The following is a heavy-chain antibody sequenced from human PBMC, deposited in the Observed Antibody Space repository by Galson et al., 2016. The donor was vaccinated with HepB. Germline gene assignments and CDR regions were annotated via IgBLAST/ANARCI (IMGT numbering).Heavy chain of an antibody. Sequence: SETLSLTCTVSGYFISSGYYWGWIRQPPGKGLEWIGSINHSGSTFHNPSLKSRVTISVDTSKNQFSLNLSSVTAADTAVYYCARVAIGLWFGVNWFDLWGQGTLVTVSS. V-gene: IGHV4-38-2*02. J-gene: IGHJ5*02. D-gene: IGHD3-10*01. CDR1: GYFISSGYY. CDR3: ARVAIGLWFGVNWFDL. CDR2: INHSGST.